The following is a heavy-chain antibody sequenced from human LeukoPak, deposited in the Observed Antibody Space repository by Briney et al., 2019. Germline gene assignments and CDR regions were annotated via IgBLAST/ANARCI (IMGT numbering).Heavy chain of an antibody. D-gene: IGHD3-16*01. CDR1: GGSFSGYY. CDR2: INHSGST. J-gene: IGHJ5*02. V-gene: IGHV4-34*01. CDR3: ARHYCTTLTTFLPGVKTQKRRFDP. Sequence: SETLSLTCAVYGGSFSGYYWSWIRQPPGKGLEWIGEINHSGSTNYNPSLKSRVTISVDMSKKQFSLKLSPVTAADTAVYYCARHYCTTLTTFLPGVKTQKRRFDPWGQGPQVTVSS.